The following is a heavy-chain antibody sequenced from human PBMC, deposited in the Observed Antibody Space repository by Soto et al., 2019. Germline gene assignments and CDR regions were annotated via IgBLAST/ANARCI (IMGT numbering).Heavy chain of an antibody. CDR3: ASIAVAGTHEHYFDY. Sequence: SETLSLTCAVSSGSISSSNWWSWVRQPPGKGLEWIGEIYHSGSTNYNPSLKSRVTISVDKSKNQFSLKLSSVTAADTAVYYCASIAVAGTHEHYFDYWGQGTLVTVSS. J-gene: IGHJ4*02. CDR2: IYHSGST. V-gene: IGHV4-4*02. D-gene: IGHD6-19*01. CDR1: SGSISSSNW.